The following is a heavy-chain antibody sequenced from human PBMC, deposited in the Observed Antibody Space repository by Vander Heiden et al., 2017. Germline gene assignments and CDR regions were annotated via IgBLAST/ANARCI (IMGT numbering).Heavy chain of an antibody. CDR3: TTFRDYYSDY. J-gene: IGHJ4*02. CDR1: DFSFISAW. V-gene: IGHV3-15*01. D-gene: IGHD2-21*01. Sequence: EVQLVESGGGLVKPGASLRLSCAASDFSFISAWMSWVRQAPGKGLEWVGRIKSKAEGGTAAYAAPVQDRFTISRDDSKNTLYLQMNSLKTEDTAVYYCTTFRDYYSDYWGQGTLVTVSS. CDR2: IKSKAEGGTA.